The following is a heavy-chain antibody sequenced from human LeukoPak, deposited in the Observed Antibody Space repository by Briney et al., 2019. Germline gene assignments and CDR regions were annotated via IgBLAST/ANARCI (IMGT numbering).Heavy chain of an antibody. D-gene: IGHD5-18*01. CDR1: GFTFSSYL. J-gene: IGHJ3*02. V-gene: IGHV3-30*02. Sequence: GGSLRLSCAASGFTFSSYLMHWVRQAPGKGLEWVAFIRYDGSNKYYADSVKGRFTISRDNAKNTLYLQMNSLRAEDTAVYYCASARGYSYGVINAFDIWGQGTMVTVSS. CDR2: IRYDGSNK. CDR3: ASARGYSYGVINAFDI.